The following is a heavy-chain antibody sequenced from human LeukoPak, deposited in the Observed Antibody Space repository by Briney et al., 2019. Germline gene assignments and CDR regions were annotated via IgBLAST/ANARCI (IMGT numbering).Heavy chain of an antibody. Sequence: ASVKVSCKASGYTFTSYYMHWVRQAPGQGLEWMGWINPNSGGTNYAQKFQGRVTMTRDTSISTAYMELSRLRSDDTAVYYCARAVVAAQNWFDPWGQGTLVTVSS. V-gene: IGHV1-2*02. D-gene: IGHD2-15*01. CDR2: INPNSGGT. CDR3: ARAVVAAQNWFDP. CDR1: GYTFTSYY. J-gene: IGHJ5*02.